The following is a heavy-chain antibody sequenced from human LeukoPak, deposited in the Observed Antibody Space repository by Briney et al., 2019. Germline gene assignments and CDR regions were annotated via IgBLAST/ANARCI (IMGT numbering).Heavy chain of an antibody. CDR2: ISYDGSNK. D-gene: IGHD6-6*01. J-gene: IGHJ6*03. V-gene: IGHV3-30*03. CDR3: TRLYSSSSGQDYYYYMDV. CDR1: GFTFSSYG. Sequence: PGRSLRLSCAASGFTFSSYGMHWVRQAPGKGLEWVAVISYDGSNKYYADSVKGRFTISRDNSKNTAYLQMNSLKTEDTAVYYCTRLYSSSSGQDYYYYMDVWGKGTTVTVSS.